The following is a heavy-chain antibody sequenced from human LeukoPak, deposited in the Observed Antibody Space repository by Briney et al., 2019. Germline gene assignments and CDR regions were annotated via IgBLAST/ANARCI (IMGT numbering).Heavy chain of an antibody. CDR1: GFTFSSYW. V-gene: IGHV3-74*01. CDR2: INSDGSST. D-gene: IGHD3-9*01. Sequence: GGSLRLSCAASGFTFSSYWMHWVRQAPGKGLVLVSRINSDGSSTSYADSVKGRFTISRDNAKNTLYLQMNSLRAEDTAVYYCAREVVVLTGYYTYYYYGMDVWGKGTTVTVSS. CDR3: AREVVVLTGYYTYYYYGMDV. J-gene: IGHJ6*04.